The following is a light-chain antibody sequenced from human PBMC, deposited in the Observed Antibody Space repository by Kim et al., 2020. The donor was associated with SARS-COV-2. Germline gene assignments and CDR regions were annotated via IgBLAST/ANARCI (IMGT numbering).Light chain of an antibody. CDR2: DAS. Sequence: ASVRDRVTITCRASQDISNRLAWFQQIRGKAPKRLIYDASNLQGGLTARFGSSSSGTQFTLTIGSLQPGDVATYYCQQFRFCPPTFGGGTKVDIK. CDR3: QQFRFCPPT. CDR1: QDISNR. V-gene: IGKV1-16*01. J-gene: IGKJ4*01.